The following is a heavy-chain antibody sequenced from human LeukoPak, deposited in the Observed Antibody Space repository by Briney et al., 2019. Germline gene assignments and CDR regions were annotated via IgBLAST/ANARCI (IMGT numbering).Heavy chain of an antibody. CDR2: IHHSGKT. J-gene: IGHJ6*03. D-gene: IGHD5-18*01. Sequence: SETLSLTCAVSGDSISSINWWTWVRLSPEKGLEWIGEIHHSGKTNYNPSLKSRVNISLDKSKNHFSLRVNSVVAADTAIYYCARAPDTAIPYYYMDVWGKGTTVTISS. CDR1: GDSISSINW. CDR3: ARAPDTAIPYYYMDV. V-gene: IGHV4-4*02.